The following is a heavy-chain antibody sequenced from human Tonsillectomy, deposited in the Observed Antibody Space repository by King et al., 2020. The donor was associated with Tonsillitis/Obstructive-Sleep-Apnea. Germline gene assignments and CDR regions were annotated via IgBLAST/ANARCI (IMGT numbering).Heavy chain of an antibody. J-gene: IGHJ1*01. Sequence: VQLQESGPGLVKPSETLSLTCSVSGGSISSYFWNWIRQPPGKGLEWIGYIYYSGSTNYNPPLKSRVTISVDTSKNQFSLNLSSVTAADTAVYYCASSDYVSVYPQHWGQGTLVTVSS. CDR2: IYYSGST. CDR1: GGSISSYF. CDR3: ASSDYVSVYPQH. D-gene: IGHD4-17*01. V-gene: IGHV4-59*01.